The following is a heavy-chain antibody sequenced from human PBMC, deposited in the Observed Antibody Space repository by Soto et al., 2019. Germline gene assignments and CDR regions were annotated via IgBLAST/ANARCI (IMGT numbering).Heavy chain of an antibody. CDR1: GFTFSSYS. V-gene: IGHV3-21*01. CDR3: ARDLRRAVAGINWFDP. J-gene: IGHJ5*02. CDR2: ISSSSSYI. D-gene: IGHD6-19*01. Sequence: GGSLRLSCAASGFTFSSYSMNWVRQAPGKGLEWVSSISSSSSYIYYADSVKGRFTISRDNAKNSLYLQMNSLRAEDTAVYYCARDLRRAVAGINWFDPWGQGTLVTVSS.